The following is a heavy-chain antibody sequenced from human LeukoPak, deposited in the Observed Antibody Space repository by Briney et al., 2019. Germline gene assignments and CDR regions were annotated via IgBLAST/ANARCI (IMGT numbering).Heavy chain of an antibody. D-gene: IGHD3-10*02. J-gene: IGHJ4*02. CDR2: ISTRGGNT. CDR1: GFTFSSYT. CDR3: AKEELPNYYVAAMG. Sequence: GGSLRLSCAASGFTFSSYTMTWVRQAPGKGLEWVSAISTRGGNTYYATSVKGRFTIPRDTYKNTLYLQMNSLRDEDTAIYYCAKEELPNYYVAAMGRGQGTLVTVSS. V-gene: IGHV3-23*01.